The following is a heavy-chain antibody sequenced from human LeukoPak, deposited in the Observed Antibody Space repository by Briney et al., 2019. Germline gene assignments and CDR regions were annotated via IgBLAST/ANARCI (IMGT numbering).Heavy chain of an antibody. CDR1: GFTFSSYA. CDR2: ISGSGGST. CDR3: AKVPTVYYYYGMDV. D-gene: IGHD4-17*01. Sequence: GGSLRLSCAASGFTFSSYAMSWVRQAPGKGLEWVSAISGSGGSTYYADSVKGRFTISRDNSKNTLYLQMNSLRAEDTAVYYCAKVPTVYYYYGMDVWGQGTAVTVSS. V-gene: IGHV3-23*01. J-gene: IGHJ6*02.